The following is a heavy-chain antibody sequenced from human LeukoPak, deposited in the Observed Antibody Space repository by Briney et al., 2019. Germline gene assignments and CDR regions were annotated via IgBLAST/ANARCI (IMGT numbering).Heavy chain of an antibody. D-gene: IGHD2-2*01. CDR3: AKLIPTVDCSRTSCYGFDY. J-gene: IGHJ4*02. Sequence: GGSLRLPWAPPGLPFGSYAMPWAPRAPGKGLGGVSAITGNGANTYYADSVKGRFTISRDNSKNTLYLQMNSLRAEDTALYYCAKLIPTVDCSRTSCYGFDYWGQGTLVTVSS. V-gene: IGHV3-23*01. CDR1: GLPFGSYA. CDR2: ITGNGANT.